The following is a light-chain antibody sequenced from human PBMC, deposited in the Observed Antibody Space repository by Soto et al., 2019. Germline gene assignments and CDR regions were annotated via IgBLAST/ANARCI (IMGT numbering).Light chain of an antibody. J-gene: IGKJ1*01. CDR2: LGS. CDR3: MQALQAPLT. Sequence: DIVMTQSPLSLPVILGEPASISCRSSQSLLNSNGYNYLDWYLQKPGQSPQLLVFLGSSRASGVPDRCTGSGSGTDFTLTISRVEAEDVGFYYCMQALQAPLTFGQGTMVESK. V-gene: IGKV2-28*01. CDR1: QSLLNSNGYNY.